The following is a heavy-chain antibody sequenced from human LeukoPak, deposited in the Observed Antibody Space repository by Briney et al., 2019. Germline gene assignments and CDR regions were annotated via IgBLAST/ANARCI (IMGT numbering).Heavy chain of an antibody. CDR1: GGSISSFY. D-gene: IGHD3-9*01. J-gene: IGHJ3*02. V-gene: IGHV4-59*01. CDR3: ARGPQIDYYDILTGYFFGAFDI. CDR2: IYYNENT. Sequence: SETLSLTCTVSGGSISSFYWSWIRQPPGKGLEWIGYIYYNENTNYNPSLKSRVTISVDTSKNQFSLKLSSVTAADTAVYYCARGPQIDYYDILTGYFFGAFDIWGQGTMVTVSS.